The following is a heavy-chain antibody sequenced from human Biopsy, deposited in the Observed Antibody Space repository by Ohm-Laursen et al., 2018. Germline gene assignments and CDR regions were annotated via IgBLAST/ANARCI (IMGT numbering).Heavy chain of an antibody. CDR1: DDSISSGGNY. V-gene: IGHV4-31*03. Sequence: TLSLTCTASDDSISSGGNYWSWIRQFPGKGLEWIAYIYHTGSTYYNPSLKSRLSIAIDTSKNQFSVSLRSVTAADTAVYYCARADMVTTIVDYWGQGTLVTVSS. CDR3: ARADMVTTIVDY. J-gene: IGHJ4*02. D-gene: IGHD5-12*01. CDR2: IYHTGST.